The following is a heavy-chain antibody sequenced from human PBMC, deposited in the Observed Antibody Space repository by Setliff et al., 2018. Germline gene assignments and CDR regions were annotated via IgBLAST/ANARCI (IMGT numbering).Heavy chain of an antibody. CDR1: GGSISSYY. CDR2: MYYGGIT. V-gene: IGHV4-59*12. Sequence: PSETLSLTCTVSGGSISSYYWSWFRQSPGKGLEWIGYMYYGGITNYNPSLKSRVTISVDTSKNQFSLKLSSVTAADTAVYYCAREVRGVIIRTDYFDYWGQGTLVTVSS. CDR3: AREVRGVIIRTDYFDY. J-gene: IGHJ4*02. D-gene: IGHD3-10*01.